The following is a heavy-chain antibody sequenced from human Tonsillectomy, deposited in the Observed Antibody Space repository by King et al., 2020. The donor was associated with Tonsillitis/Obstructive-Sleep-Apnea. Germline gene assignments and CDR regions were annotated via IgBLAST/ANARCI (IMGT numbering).Heavy chain of an antibody. CDR2: ISAYNGDT. CDR1: GYTFTSYG. CDR3: ARESMSHYFDSSTYYTFAY. J-gene: IGHJ4*02. D-gene: IGHD3-22*01. Sequence: VQLVESGAEVKKPGASVKVSCKASGYTFTSYGISWVRQAPGQGLEWMGWISAYNGDTNYPQNLQGRITMTTDTSTNTAYLDLRSLRSDDTALYYCARESMSHYFDSSTYYTFAYWGQGTLVTVSS. V-gene: IGHV1-18*01.